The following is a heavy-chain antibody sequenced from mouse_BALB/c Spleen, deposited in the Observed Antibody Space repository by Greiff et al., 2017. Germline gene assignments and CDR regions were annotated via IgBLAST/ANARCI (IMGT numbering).Heavy chain of an antibody. CDR3: ARRANYDY. D-gene: IGHD3-1*01. V-gene: IGHV1-63*02. Sequence: VQGVESGAELVRPGTSVKISCKASGYTFTNYWLGWVKQRPGHGLEWIGDIYPGGGYTNYNEKFKGKATLTADTSSSTAYMQLSSLTSEDSAVYFCARRANYDYWGQGTTLTVSS. J-gene: IGHJ2*01. CDR1: GYTFTNYW. CDR2: IYPGGGYT.